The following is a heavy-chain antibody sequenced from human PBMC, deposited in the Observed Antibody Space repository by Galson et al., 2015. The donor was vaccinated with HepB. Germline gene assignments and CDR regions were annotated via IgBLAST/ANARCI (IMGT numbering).Heavy chain of an antibody. V-gene: IGHV3-7*01. CDR1: GFSFSNYW. J-gene: IGHJ4*02. CDR2: IKQDATAK. CDR3: ARDASGFDY. D-gene: IGHD3-10*01. Sequence: SLRLSCAASGFSFSNYWMSWVRQAPGKGLEWVAYIKQDATAKYYVDSVKGRFTISRDNAKTSLYLQMNSLRGEDTAVYYCARDASGFDYWGQGTLVTVSS.